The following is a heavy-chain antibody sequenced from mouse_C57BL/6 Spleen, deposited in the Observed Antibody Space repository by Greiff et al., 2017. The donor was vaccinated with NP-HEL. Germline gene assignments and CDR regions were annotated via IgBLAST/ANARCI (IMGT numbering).Heavy chain of an antibody. CDR3: ARGHYDYEAWFAY. D-gene: IGHD2-4*01. Sequence: QVQLQQPGAELVRPGSSVKLSCKASGYTFTSYWMHWVKQRPIQGLEWIGNIDPSDSETHYNQKFKDKATLTVDKSSSTAYMQLSSLTSEDSAVYYCARGHYDYEAWFAYWGQGTLVTVAA. V-gene: IGHV1-52*01. CDR1: GYTFTSYW. CDR2: IDPSDSET. J-gene: IGHJ3*01.